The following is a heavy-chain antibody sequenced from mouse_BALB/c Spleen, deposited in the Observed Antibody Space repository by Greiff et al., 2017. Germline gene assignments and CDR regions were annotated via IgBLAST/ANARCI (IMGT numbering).Heavy chain of an antibody. J-gene: IGHJ4*01. D-gene: IGHD2-1*01. CDR1: GFTFSSYT. CDR3: TRDNGNYVNYAMDY. Sequence: EVKLVESGGGLVKPGGSLKLSCAASGFTFSSYTMSWVRQTPEKRLEWVATISSGGSYTYYPDSVKGRFTISRDNAKNTLYLQMSSLKSEDTAMYYCTRDNGNYVNYAMDYWGQGTSVTVSS. V-gene: IGHV5-6-4*01. CDR2: ISSGGSYT.